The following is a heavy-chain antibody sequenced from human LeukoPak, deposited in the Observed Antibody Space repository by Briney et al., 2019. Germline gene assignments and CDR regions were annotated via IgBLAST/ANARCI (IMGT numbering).Heavy chain of an antibody. CDR2: IYSGGST. J-gene: IGHJ4*02. V-gene: IGHV3-53*01. D-gene: IGHD2-2*01. Sequence: GGSLRLSCTVSGFTVSTNSMSWVRQAPGKGLEWVSVIYSGGSTYYADSVKGRFTISRDNSKNTLYLQMNSLRAEDTAVYYCARALNADYWGQGTLVTVSS. CDR3: ARALNADY. CDR1: GFTVSTNS.